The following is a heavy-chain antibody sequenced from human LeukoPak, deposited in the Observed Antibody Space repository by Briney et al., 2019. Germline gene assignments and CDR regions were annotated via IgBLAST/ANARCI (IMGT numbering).Heavy chain of an antibody. CDR1: GGSISTNNYY. Sequence: SETLSLTCAVSGGSISTNNYYWGWIRRPPGKGLEWIGEIYHSGSTNYNPSLKSRVTISVDTSKNQFSLKLRSVTAADTAVYYCARVVQSTDSSGFYLPEYFQHWGQGTLVTVSS. CDR2: IYHSGST. D-gene: IGHD3-22*01. CDR3: ARVVQSTDSSGFYLPEYFQH. J-gene: IGHJ1*01. V-gene: IGHV4-39*07.